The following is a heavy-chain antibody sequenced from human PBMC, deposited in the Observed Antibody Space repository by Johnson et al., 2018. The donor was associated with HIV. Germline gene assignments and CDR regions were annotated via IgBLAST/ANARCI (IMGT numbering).Heavy chain of an antibody. V-gene: IGHV3-13*05. CDR2: IGAACDP. CDR3: ARDLSGSYRSDAFDI. D-gene: IGHD1-26*01. CDR1: AFTFSSHA. Sequence: VQLVESRGGLVQPGPSLPLSCAASAFTFSSHAMRWVHQPPGLLLDWVSAIGAACDPYYPGSVKGRFPISRENAKNSLYLQMNSLRAEDTAVYYCARDLSGSYRSDAFDIWGQGTMVTVSS. J-gene: IGHJ3*02.